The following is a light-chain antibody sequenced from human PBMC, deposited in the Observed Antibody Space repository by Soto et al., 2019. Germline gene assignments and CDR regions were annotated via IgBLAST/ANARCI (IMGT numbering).Light chain of an antibody. CDR1: RDINSN. CDR2: GAS. J-gene: IGKJ5*01. CDR3: QQYNNWPIT. V-gene: IGKV3-15*01. Sequence: EIVMTQSPATLSVSPGERATLSCRASRDINSNLAWYQQKPGQAPRLLIYGASTRATGIPARFSGSGSVTEFTLTISSLQSEDFAVYYCQQYNNWPITFGQGTRLEIK.